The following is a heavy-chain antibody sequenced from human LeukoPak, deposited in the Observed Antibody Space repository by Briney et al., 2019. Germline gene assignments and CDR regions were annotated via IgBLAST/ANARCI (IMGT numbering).Heavy chain of an antibody. J-gene: IGHJ5*02. Sequence: SETLSLTCTVSGYSISSGYYWGWIRQPPGKGLEWIGSIYHSGSTYYNPSLKSRVTISVDTSKNQFSLKLSPVTAADTAVYYCARDGSAAYYDFWSGQNNWFDPWGQGTLVTVSS. V-gene: IGHV4-38-2*02. CDR1: GYSISSGYY. CDR2: IYHSGST. CDR3: ARDGSAAYYDFWSGQNNWFDP. D-gene: IGHD3-3*01.